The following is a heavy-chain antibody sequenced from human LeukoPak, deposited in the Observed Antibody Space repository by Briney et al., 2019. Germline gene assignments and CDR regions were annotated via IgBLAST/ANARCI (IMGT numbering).Heavy chain of an antibody. CDR3: ARERRGYRYGLNDAFDI. J-gene: IGHJ3*02. CDR1: GFTFSSYA. CDR2: ISYDGSNK. V-gene: IGHV3-30*04. D-gene: IGHD5-18*01. Sequence: AGGSLRLSCAASGFTFSSYAMHWVRQAPGKGLEWVAVISYDGSNKYYADSVKGRFTISRDNSKTPLYLQMNRLRAEDTAGYYCARERRGYRYGLNDAFDIWGQGTMVTVSS.